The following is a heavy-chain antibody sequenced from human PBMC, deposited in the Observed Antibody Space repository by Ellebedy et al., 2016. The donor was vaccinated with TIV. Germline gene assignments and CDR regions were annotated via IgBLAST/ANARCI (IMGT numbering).Heavy chain of an antibody. V-gene: IGHV3-66*01. CDR3: ARARQELVGQNYYYCAMDV. CDR2: IYSGGST. CDR1: GFIFSTYA. J-gene: IGHJ6*02. Sequence: GGSLRLSCVASGFIFSTYAMSWVRQAPGKGLEWVSVIYSGGSTYYADSVKGRFTISRDNSKNTLYLQMGSLRAEDMAVYYCARARQELVGQNYYYCAMDVWGQGTTVTVS. D-gene: IGHD6-13*01.